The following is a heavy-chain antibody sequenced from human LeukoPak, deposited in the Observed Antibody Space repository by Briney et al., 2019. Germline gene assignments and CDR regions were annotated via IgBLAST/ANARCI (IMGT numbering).Heavy chain of an antibody. CDR3: AKDYYDSSGYYDLDY. CDR2: ISGSGGST. CDR1: GFTFSSYA. Sequence: GGSLRLSCAASGFTFSSYAMSWVRQAPGKGLEWVSAISGSGGSTYYSDSVKGRFTISRDNSKNTLYLQMNSLRAEDTAVYYCAKDYYDSSGYYDLDYWGQGTLVTVSS. J-gene: IGHJ4*02. D-gene: IGHD3-22*01. V-gene: IGHV3-23*01.